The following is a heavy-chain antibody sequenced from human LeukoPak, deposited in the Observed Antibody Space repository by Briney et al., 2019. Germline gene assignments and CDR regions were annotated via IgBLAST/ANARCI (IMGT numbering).Heavy chain of an antibody. CDR1: GGSFSGYY. V-gene: IGHV4-59*01. CDR3: ARTLYDSSGYCSDY. D-gene: IGHD3-22*01. J-gene: IGHJ4*02. CDR2: IYYSGST. Sequence: SETLSLTCAVYGGSFSGYYWSWIRQPPGKGLEWIGYIYYSGSTNYNPSLKSRVTISVDTSKNQFSLKLSSVTAADTAVYYCARTLYDSSGYCSDYWGQGTLVTVSS.